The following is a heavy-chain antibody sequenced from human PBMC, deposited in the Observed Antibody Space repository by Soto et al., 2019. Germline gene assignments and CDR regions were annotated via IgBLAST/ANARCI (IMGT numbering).Heavy chain of an antibody. V-gene: IGHV3-33*01. CDR2: IWDDGSNK. CDR1: GFTFSSYG. J-gene: IGHJ4*02. Sequence: QVQLVESGGGVVQPGRSLRLSCAASGFTFSSYGMHWVRQAPGKGLEWVAVIWDDGSNKYYADSVEGRFTISRDNSKHTLYLQMNSVRADDRAVYYCAIFSPFVYCGQGTLLTVSS. CDR3: AIFSPFVY. D-gene: IGHD3-9*01.